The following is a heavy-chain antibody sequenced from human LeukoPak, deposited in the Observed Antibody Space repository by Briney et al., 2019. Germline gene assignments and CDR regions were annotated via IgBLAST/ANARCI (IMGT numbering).Heavy chain of an antibody. CDR3: ARGALRGYDILTGYAPKNNWFDP. CDR1: GGTFSSYA. Sequence: GASVKVSCKASGGTFSSYAISWVRQAPGQGLEWMGGIIPIFGTANYVQKFQGRVTITTDESTSTAYMELSSLRSEDTAVYYCARGALRGYDILTGYAPKNNWFDPWGQGTLVTVSS. J-gene: IGHJ5*02. V-gene: IGHV1-69*05. CDR2: IIPIFGTA. D-gene: IGHD3-9*01.